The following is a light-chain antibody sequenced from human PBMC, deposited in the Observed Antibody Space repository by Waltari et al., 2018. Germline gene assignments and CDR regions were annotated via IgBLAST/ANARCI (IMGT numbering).Light chain of an antibody. Sequence: QSALTQPASVSGSPGQSITISCSGTDSAVGAYDLVSWYQQHPGKAPHRIIYEVSNRASGSSNRVSASNAGNTASLTISGLQAEDEAEYYCSSYTTSSAPGVFGTGTRVTVL. J-gene: IGLJ1*01. CDR1: DSAVGAYDL. V-gene: IGLV2-14*01. CDR3: SSYTTSSAPGV. CDR2: EVS.